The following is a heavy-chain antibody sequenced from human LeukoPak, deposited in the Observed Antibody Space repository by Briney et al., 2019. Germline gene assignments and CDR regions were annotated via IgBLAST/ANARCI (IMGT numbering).Heavy chain of an antibody. Sequence: GASLRLSCAASGFTFSSYAMSWVRQAPGKGLEWVAVISYDGSNKYYADSVKGRFTISRDNSKNTLYLQMNSLRAEDTAVYYCARDLYCSSTSCYPLYYFDYWGQGTLVTVSS. V-gene: IGHV3-30-3*01. J-gene: IGHJ4*02. CDR3: ARDLYCSSTSCYPLYYFDY. CDR2: ISYDGSNK. D-gene: IGHD2-2*01. CDR1: GFTFSSYA.